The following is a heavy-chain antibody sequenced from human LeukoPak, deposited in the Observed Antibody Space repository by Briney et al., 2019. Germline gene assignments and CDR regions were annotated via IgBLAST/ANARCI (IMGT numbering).Heavy chain of an antibody. CDR2: ISGSGSHT. CDR3: AKDISGYYRPFDY. CDR1: GFSFSGYA. V-gene: IGHV3-23*01. D-gene: IGHD3-22*01. Sequence: GGSLRLSCAASGFSFSGYAMSWVRQATGKGLEWVSSISGSGSHTYHADSVKGRFTISRDNSKNTLYLQMNSLRAEDTAVYYCAKDISGYYRPFDYWGQGTLVTVSS. J-gene: IGHJ4*02.